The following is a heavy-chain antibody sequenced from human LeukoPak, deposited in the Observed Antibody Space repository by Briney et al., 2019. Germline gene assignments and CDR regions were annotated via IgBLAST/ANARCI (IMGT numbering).Heavy chain of an antibody. CDR3: ARDSVSLRYFDWLEHAFDI. V-gene: IGHV4-59*01. D-gene: IGHD3-9*01. CDR1: GGSISSYY. J-gene: IGHJ3*02. CDR2: IYYSGST. Sequence: PSETLSLTCTVSGGSISSYYWSWIRQPPGKGLEWIGYIYYSGSTNYNPSLKSRVTISVDTSKNQFSLKLSSVTAADTAVYYCARDSVSLRYFDWLEHAFDIWGQGTMVTVSS.